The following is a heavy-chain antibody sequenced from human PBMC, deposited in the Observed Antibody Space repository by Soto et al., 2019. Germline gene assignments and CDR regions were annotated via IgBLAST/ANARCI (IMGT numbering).Heavy chain of an antibody. J-gene: IGHJ3*02. CDR2: ISAYNGNT. D-gene: IGHD3-10*01. V-gene: IGHV1-18*01. CDR1: GYTFTSYG. Sequence: GASVKVSCKASGYTFTSYGISWVRQAPGQGLEWMGWISAYNGNTNYAQKLQGRVTMTTETSTSTAYMELRSLRSDDTAVYYCARVRRYRITMVRGVPDAFDIWGQGTMVTV. CDR3: ARVRRYRITMVRGVPDAFDI.